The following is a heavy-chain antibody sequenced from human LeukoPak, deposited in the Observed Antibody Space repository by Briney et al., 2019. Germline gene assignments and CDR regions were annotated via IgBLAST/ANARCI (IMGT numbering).Heavy chain of an antibody. Sequence: GGSLRLSCAASGFTFSNYAMSWVRQAPGKGLEWVSAIVGSGSSTYYADSVKGRFTISRDNSKNTLYQQLNRLRAEDTAVYYCAKWGDYDILTGYYDSDYWGQGTLVTVSS. V-gene: IGHV3-23*01. J-gene: IGHJ4*02. CDR3: AKWGDYDILTGYYDSDY. CDR2: IVGSGSST. CDR1: GFTFSNYA. D-gene: IGHD3-9*01.